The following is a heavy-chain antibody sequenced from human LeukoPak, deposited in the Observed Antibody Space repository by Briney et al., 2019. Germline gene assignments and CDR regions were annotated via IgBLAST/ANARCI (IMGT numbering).Heavy chain of an antibody. J-gene: IGHJ3*02. Sequence: PGGSLRLSCAASAFTLSGYWMTWVRQAPGKGLELVANINRDGSEKHYVDSVKGRFTISRDHARNSLFLQMDSLRAEDTALYFCARDDGGRYSAGWYDAFDIWGPGTMVTVSS. CDR1: AFTLSGYW. V-gene: IGHV3-7*01. CDR3: ARDDGGRYSAGWYDAFDI. D-gene: IGHD6-13*01. CDR2: INRDGSEK.